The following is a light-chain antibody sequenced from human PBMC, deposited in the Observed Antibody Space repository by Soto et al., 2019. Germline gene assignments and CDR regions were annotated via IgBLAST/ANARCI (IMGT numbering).Light chain of an antibody. CDR1: QTINSW. CDR2: DAS. J-gene: IGKJ1*01. V-gene: IGKV1-5*01. Sequence: TQSPATLSLSPGERASLACRASQTINSWLAWYQQKPGKAPKVLIFDASSLKNGVPSTFSGSGSGTAFTLPISNLQPDDFATYYCQQYDSYSSGPFGQGTKVDIK. CDR3: QQYDSYSSGP.